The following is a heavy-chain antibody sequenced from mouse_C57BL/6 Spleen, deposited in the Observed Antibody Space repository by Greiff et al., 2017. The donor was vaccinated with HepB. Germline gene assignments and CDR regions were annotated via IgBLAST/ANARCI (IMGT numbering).Heavy chain of an antibody. J-gene: IGHJ4*01. CDR1: GYTFTSYR. D-gene: IGHD1-1*01. V-gene: IGHV1-69*01. CDR3: ARLYGSSYDYAMDY. CDR2: IDPSDSYT. Sequence: QVQLQQPGAEPVMPGASVKLSCKDSGYTFTSYRMHWVKQRPGQGLEWIGEIDPSDSYTNYNQKFKGKSTLTVDKSSSTAYMQLSSLTSEDSAVYYCARLYGSSYDYAMDYWGQGTSVTVSS.